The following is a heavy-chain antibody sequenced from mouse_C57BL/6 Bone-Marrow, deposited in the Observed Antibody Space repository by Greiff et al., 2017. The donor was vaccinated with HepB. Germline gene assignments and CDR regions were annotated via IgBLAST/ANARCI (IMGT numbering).Heavy chain of an antibody. V-gene: IGHV5-17*03. Sequence: EVQLQQSGGGLVKPGGSLKLSCAASGFTFSDYGMHWVRQAPEKGLEWVAYISSGSSTIYYADTVKGRFIISRDNTKKTLYLQMSSLRSEDTALYYCARRKSDYWGQGTTLTVSS. CDR3: ARRKSDY. CDR2: ISSGSSTI. CDR1: GFTFSDYG. J-gene: IGHJ2*01.